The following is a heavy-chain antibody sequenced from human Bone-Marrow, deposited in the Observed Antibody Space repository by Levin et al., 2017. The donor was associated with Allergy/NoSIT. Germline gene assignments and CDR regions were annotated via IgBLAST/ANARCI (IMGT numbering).Heavy chain of an antibody. CDR3: ARLGCSSTSCYEREDYYYDYYMDV. D-gene: IGHD2-2*01. J-gene: IGHJ6*03. Sequence: KVSCKGSGYSFTNYWITWVRQMPGKGLEWMGRINPRDSYTNYSPSFQGHVTISVDKSISTAYLQWNSLKASDTAMYYCARLGCSSTSCYEREDYYYDYYMDVWGKGTTVTVSS. CDR1: GYSFTNYW. V-gene: IGHV5-10-1*01. CDR2: INPRDSYT.